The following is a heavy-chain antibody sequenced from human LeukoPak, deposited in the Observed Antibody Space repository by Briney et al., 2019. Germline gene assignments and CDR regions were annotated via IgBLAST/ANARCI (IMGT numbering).Heavy chain of an antibody. D-gene: IGHD6-13*01. J-gene: IGHJ4*02. CDR2: ISGSGGST. Sequence: GGSLRLSCAASGFTFSSYAMHWVRQAPGKGLEWVSAISGSGGSTYYADSVKGRFTIPRDNSKNTLYLQMNSLRAEDTAVYYCAKTSGGVRYSSSWYDYWGQGTLVTVSS. V-gene: IGHV3-23*01. CDR3: AKTSGGVRYSSSWYDY. CDR1: GFTFSSYA.